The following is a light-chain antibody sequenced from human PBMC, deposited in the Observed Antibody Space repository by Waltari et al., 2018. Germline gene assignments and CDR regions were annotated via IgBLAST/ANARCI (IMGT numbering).Light chain of an antibody. CDR3: AAWDDGLNGVI. V-gene: IGLV1-36*01. Sequence: QSVLTQPPSVSAAPGQRVTISCSGSSSNIGNHPVNWYQPLPGKAPKLLVYYDDLPPSGGFGRFWGSKSGTSASLAISGLQSEDEADYYCAAWDDGLNGVIFGGGTHLTVL. CDR1: SSNIGNHP. CDR2: YDD. J-gene: IGLJ2*01.